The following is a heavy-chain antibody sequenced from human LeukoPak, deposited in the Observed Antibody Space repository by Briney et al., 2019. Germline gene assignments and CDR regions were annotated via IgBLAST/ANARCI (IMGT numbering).Heavy chain of an antibody. D-gene: IGHD6-19*01. V-gene: IGHV4-39*01. CDR3: ARLYSSGWALHFDY. CDR1: GGSISSSSYY. Sequence: RSSETLSLTCTVSGGSISSSSYYWGWIRQPPGKGLEWIGSIYYSGSTYYNPSLKSRVTISVDTSKNQFSLKLSSVTAADTAVYYCARLYSSGWALHFDYWGQGTLVTVSS. J-gene: IGHJ4*02. CDR2: IYYSGST.